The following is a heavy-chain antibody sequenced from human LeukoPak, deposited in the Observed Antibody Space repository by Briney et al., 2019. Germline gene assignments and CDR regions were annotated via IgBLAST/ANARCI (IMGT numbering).Heavy chain of an antibody. CDR2: VYHSGST. CDR3: AHSGSYYSFDS. D-gene: IGHD1-26*01. V-gene: IGHV4-38-2*01. Sequence: PSETLSLTCAASGFSISSGYYWGWIRQPPGKGPDWIASVYHSGSTYYNPSLKSRVSMSVDTSKNQFSLKLSSVTAADTAVYYCAHSGSYYSFDSWGQGALVTVSS. J-gene: IGHJ4*02. CDR1: GFSISSGYY.